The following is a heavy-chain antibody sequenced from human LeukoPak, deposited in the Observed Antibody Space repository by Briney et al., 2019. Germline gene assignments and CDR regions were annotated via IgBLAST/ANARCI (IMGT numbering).Heavy chain of an antibody. V-gene: IGHV1-69*04. J-gene: IGHJ5*02. CDR3: ARGSITMVRGNWFDP. D-gene: IGHD3-10*01. Sequence: SVKVSCKASGGTFSSYAISWVRQAPGQGLEWMGRIIPILGIANYAQKFQGRVTITADKSTSTAYMELSSLRSEDTAVYYCARGSITMVRGNWFDPWGQGTLVTVSS. CDR1: GGTFSSYA. CDR2: IIPILGIA.